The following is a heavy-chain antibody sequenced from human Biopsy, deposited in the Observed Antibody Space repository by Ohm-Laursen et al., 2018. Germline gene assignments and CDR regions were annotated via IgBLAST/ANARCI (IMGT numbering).Heavy chain of an antibody. CDR3: TNHYCGGITCLMNF. V-gene: IGHV3-66*01. CDR2: IYSGGDT. CDR1: RFTDYNKY. J-gene: IGHJ4*02. Sequence: LGLSCLASRFTDYNKYMTWLRQAPGKGLEWVSLIYSGGDTRNADSVKGRFNISRDNSRNTLYLQKNSLRAEDTAVYFCTNHYCGGITCLMNFGGRGTLVTVSP. D-gene: IGHD2-21*01.